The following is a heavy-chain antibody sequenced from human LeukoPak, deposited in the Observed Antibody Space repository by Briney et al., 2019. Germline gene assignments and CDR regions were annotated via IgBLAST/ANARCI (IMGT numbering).Heavy chain of an antibody. Sequence: PSGTLSLTCTVSGGSISSDYWSWIRQPPGKGLEWIGYIYYSGSTNYNPSLKSRVTISVDTSKNQFSLKLSSVTAADTAVYYCARGAWYFDLWGRGTLVTVSS. CDR1: GGSISSDY. V-gene: IGHV4-59*01. J-gene: IGHJ2*01. CDR2: IYYSGST. CDR3: ARGAWYFDL.